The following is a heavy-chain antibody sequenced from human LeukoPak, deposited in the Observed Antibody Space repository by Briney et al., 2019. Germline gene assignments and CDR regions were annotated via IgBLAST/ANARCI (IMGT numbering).Heavy chain of an antibody. CDR1: GYSFTSHW. CDR3: ARHNQWGDVDTATVPYSGSYYWVDY. V-gene: IGHV5-51*01. J-gene: IGHJ4*02. Sequence: GESLKISCKGSGYGSGYSFTSHWIAWVRQMPGKGLEWMGIIYPRDSNTIYSPSFQGQVTISVDTSINTAYLQWSSLKASDTAMYYCARHNQWGDVDTATVPYSGSYYWVDYWGQGTLVTVSS. CDR2: IYPRDSNT. D-gene: IGHD1-26*01.